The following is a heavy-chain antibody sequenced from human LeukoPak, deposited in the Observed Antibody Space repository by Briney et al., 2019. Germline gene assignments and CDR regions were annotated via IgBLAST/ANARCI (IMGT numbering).Heavy chain of an antibody. V-gene: IGHV3-23*01. Sequence: GGSLRLSCAASGFTFSSYSMNWVRQAPGKGLEWVSAISGSGGSTYYADSVKGRSTISRDNSKNTLYLQMNSLRAEDTAVYYCAKDLSSGWYSTYDYWGQGTLVTVSS. D-gene: IGHD6-19*01. J-gene: IGHJ4*02. CDR1: GFTFSSYS. CDR3: AKDLSSGWYSTYDY. CDR2: ISGSGGST.